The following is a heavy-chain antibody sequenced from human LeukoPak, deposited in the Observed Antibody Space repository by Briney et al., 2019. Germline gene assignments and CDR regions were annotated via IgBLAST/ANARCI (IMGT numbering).Heavy chain of an antibody. CDR3: TKDTYGPEDS. CDR1: GFTFSRYW. V-gene: IGHV3-74*01. J-gene: IGHJ4*02. Sequence: GGSLRLSCAASGFTFSRYWMHWVRQVPGKGLMWVSRINPYGSSTSYADSVKGRFTISRDNAKNTLYLQMNSLSPEDTAVYFCTKDTYGPEDSWGQGTLVTVSS. CDR2: INPYGSST. D-gene: IGHD4-17*01.